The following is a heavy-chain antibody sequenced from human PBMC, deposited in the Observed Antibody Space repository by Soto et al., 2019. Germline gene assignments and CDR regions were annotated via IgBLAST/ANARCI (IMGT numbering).Heavy chain of an antibody. CDR1: GYTFASYA. CDR3: PRDPPPPDY. J-gene: IGHJ4*02. CDR2: ISAYNGNT. Sequence: QVQLVQSGAEVKKPGASVKVSCKASGYTFASYAISWMRQAPGQGLEWMGWISAYNGNTNYAQKPQARAPITPTPSTAPPYLGLRGLGSDTPPGYSLPRDPPPPDYWGRGTRSPSPQ. V-gene: IGHV1-18*01.